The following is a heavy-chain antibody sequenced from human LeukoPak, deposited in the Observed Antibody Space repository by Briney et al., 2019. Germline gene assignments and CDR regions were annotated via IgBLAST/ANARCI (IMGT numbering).Heavy chain of an antibody. CDR1: GGSFSGHY. Sequence: SETLSLTCAVYGGSFSGHYWTWIRQAPGKGLEWIGESTHTGSTNYNPSLKSRVTISVDTSKNQFSLKLTSVNAADTAVYHCARGRTGAAALDFWGPGTLVTVSS. V-gene: IGHV4-34*01. CDR3: ARGRTGAAALDF. CDR2: STHTGST. D-gene: IGHD2-2*01. J-gene: IGHJ4*02.